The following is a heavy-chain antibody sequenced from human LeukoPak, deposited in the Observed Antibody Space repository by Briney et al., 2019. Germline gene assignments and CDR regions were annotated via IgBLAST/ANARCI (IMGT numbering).Heavy chain of an antibody. J-gene: IGHJ4*02. CDR2: IYYSGST. D-gene: IGHD2/OR15-2a*01. CDR1: GISLSGYY. CDR3: AGHHPRNTVDF. V-gene: IGHV4-59*08. Sequence: KPSETLSLTCTVSGISLSGYYWSWIRQPPGKGLEWIGYIYYSGSTNYNPSLKSRVTISVDTSKNQFSLKLSSVTAADTAVYYCAGHHPRNTVDFWGQGTLVTVSS.